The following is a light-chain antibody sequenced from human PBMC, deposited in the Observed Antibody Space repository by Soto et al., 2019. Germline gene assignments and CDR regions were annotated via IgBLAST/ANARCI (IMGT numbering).Light chain of an antibody. J-gene: IGLJ1*01. V-gene: IGLV1-36*01. CDR1: NSNVGNNG. CDR3: AAWDDSLNIYV. CDR2: YDD. Sequence: QSVLTQPPSVSEAPRQRVTISCSGSNSNVGNNGVNWYQQLPGKAPKLLIYYDDLLPSGVSDRFSGSKSGTSASLAISGLQSEDEADYYCAAWDDSLNIYVFGTGTSSPS.